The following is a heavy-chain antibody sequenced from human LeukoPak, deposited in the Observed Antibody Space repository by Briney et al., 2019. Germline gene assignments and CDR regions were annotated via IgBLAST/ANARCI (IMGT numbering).Heavy chain of an antibody. J-gene: IGHJ4*02. Sequence: APVKVSCKASGYTFTSYGISWVRQAPGQGLEWMGWISAYNGNTNYAQKLQGRVTMTTDTSTSTAYMELRSLRSDDTAVYYCARDYGGNSRRGMSYWGQGTLVTVSS. D-gene: IGHD4-23*01. CDR2: ISAYNGNT. V-gene: IGHV1-18*01. CDR3: ARDYGGNSRRGMSY. CDR1: GYTFTSYG.